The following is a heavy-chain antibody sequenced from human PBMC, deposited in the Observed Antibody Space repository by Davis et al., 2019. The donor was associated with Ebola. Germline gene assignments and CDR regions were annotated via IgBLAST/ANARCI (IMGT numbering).Heavy chain of an antibody. V-gene: IGHV4-59*01. CDR1: GDSINNYF. CDR3: ARSRGYDYYFDF. Sequence: MPSETLSLTCIVSGDSINNYFWSWIRQPPGKGLECLGNIFYSGSTSYHPSLKSRVSISLDTSKNQISLELSSVTAADSAVYFCARSRGYDYYFDFWGQGTLVTVSP. D-gene: IGHD5-12*01. J-gene: IGHJ4*02. CDR2: IFYSGST.